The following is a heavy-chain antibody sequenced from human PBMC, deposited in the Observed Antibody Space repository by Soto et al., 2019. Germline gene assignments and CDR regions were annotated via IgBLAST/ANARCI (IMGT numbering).Heavy chain of an antibody. CDR2: ISGSGATT. J-gene: IGHJ5*01. Sequence: EVQLLESGGGLVQPGGSLRLSCVASEFTFSNYAMSWVRQAPGKGLEWVSAISGSGATTFYADAVKGRFTISRDNSKNTVFLQMNSLGAEDTAVYYCTKTPAVAGYNHFDSWGQGALVTVSS. CDR3: TKTPAVAGYNHFDS. D-gene: IGHD6-19*01. CDR1: EFTFSNYA. V-gene: IGHV3-23*01.